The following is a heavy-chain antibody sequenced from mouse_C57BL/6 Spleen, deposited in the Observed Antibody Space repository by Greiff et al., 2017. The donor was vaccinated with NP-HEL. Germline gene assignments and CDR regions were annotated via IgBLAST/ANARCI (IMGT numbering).Heavy chain of an antibody. J-gene: IGHJ3*01. V-gene: IGHV5-17*01. D-gene: IGHD1-1*01. Sequence: EVQLVESGGGLVKPGGSLKLSCAASGFTFSDYGMHWVRQAPEKGLEWVAYISSGSSTIYYADKVKGRFTISRDNAKNTLFLQMTSLRSEDTAMYYGARAGVYYYGSSAWFAYWGQGTLVTVSA. CDR1: GFTFSDYG. CDR3: ARAGVYYYGSSAWFAY. CDR2: ISSGSSTI.